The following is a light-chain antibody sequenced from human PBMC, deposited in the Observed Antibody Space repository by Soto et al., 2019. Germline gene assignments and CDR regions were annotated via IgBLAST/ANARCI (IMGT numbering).Light chain of an antibody. J-gene: IGKJ1*01. CDR3: QQYYSTPRT. CDR1: QSVLYSSNNKNY. V-gene: IGKV4-1*01. Sequence: DIVMTQSPASLAVSLGERATINCKSRQSVLYSSNNKNYLAWYQQKPGQPPKLLIYWASTRESGVPDRFSGSGSGTDFTLTISSLQAEDVAVYYCQQYYSTPRTFGQGTKVDIK. CDR2: WAS.